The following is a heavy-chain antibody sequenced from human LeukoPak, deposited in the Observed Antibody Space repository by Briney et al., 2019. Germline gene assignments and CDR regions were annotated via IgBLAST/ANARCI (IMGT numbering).Heavy chain of an antibody. CDR3: ARGQFRPYFDL. CDR2: IYQNGNT. Sequence: PSETLSLTCTVSGYSISSGYYWGWIRQPPGQGLEWIGSIYQNGNTYYNPSLKSRVSISLDTSENQFSLKLSSVTAADTAVYYCARGQFRPYFDLWGRGTLVTVSS. V-gene: IGHV4-38-2*02. J-gene: IGHJ2*01. D-gene: IGHD2-21*01. CDR1: GYSISSGYY.